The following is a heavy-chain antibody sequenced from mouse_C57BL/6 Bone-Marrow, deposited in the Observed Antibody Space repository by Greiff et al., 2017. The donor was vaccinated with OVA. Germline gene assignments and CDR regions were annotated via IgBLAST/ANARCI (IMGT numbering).Heavy chain of an antibody. J-gene: IGHJ3*01. CDR2: INPYNGGT. V-gene: IGHV1-19*01. D-gene: IGHD4-1*01. CDR3: ARRTGTEIAY. Sequence: VLLQQSGPVLVKPGASVTMSCKASGYTFTDYYMNWVKQSHGKSLEWIGVINPYNGGTSYNQKFKGKATLTVYKSSSPAYMELNSLTSEDSAVDYCARRTGTEIAYWGQGTLVTVSA. CDR1: GYTFTDYY.